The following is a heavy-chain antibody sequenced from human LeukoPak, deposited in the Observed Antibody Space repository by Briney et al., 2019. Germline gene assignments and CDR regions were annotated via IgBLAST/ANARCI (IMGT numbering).Heavy chain of an antibody. Sequence: GSLRLSCVVSGLTFSNFWMTWVRQAPGKGLQWVANIKPDGTETYYVDSVKGRFTISRDNSKNTLYLQMSSLRAEDTAVYYCAKESINNWGQGTLVTVSS. V-gene: IGHV3-7*03. J-gene: IGHJ4*02. CDR2: IKPDGTET. D-gene: IGHD5-12*01. CDR1: GLTFSNFW. CDR3: AKESINN.